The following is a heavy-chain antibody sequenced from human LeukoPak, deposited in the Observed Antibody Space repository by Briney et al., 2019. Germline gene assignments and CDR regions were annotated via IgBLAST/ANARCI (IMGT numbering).Heavy chain of an antibody. D-gene: IGHD3-16*01. Sequence: GGSLRLSCAASGFTFSNNWMSWVRQAPGKGLEWVANIKEDGSEKKYVDSVKGRFTISRDNTKSSLYLQMNSLRAEDTAVYYCAREGDWGQGTPVTVSS. J-gene: IGHJ4*02. CDR3: AREGD. V-gene: IGHV3-7*01. CDR1: GFTFSNNW. CDR2: IKEDGSEK.